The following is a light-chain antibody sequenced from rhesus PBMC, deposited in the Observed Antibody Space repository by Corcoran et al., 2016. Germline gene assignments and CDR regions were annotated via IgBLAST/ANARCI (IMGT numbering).Light chain of an antibody. CDR1: QGISSN. V-gene: IGKV1-38*01. Sequence: DIQLTQSPSSLSASVGDRVTITCRASQGISSNLAWYQQKSGKAPKLLIYDASNLQSGVPSRFSGRRSRTDCTLTMYSLQPEDFATYYCQQRHSYPRTFGQGAKVEIK. CDR2: DAS. CDR3: QQRHSYPRT. J-gene: IGKJ1*01.